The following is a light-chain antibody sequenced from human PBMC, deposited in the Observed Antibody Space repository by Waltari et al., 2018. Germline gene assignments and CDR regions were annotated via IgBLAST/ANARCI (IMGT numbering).Light chain of an antibody. CDR1: SGHNSYA. J-gene: IGLJ2*01. V-gene: IGLV4-69*01. CDR3: QTRGSGTVI. CDR2: VNSDGSH. Sequence: SPSSSLGASVKLTYTLSSGHNSYAIAWHQQQPEKGPRDLMKVNSDGSHYKADGIPDRFSGSSSGAARYLTNSRLQSEDEADYYCQTRGSGTVIFGGGTKLTVL.